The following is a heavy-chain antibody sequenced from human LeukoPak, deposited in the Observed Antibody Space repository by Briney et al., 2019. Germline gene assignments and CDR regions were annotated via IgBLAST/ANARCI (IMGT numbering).Heavy chain of an antibody. Sequence: ATVKVSCKASGYTFTSYDINWVRQATGQGLEWMGWMNPNSGNTGYAQKFQGRVTMTRNTSISTAYMELSSLRSEDTAVYYCATELGPVVVVPANWGQGTLVTVSS. CDR3: ATELGPVVVVPAN. CDR2: MNPNSGNT. D-gene: IGHD2-2*01. V-gene: IGHV1-8*01. CDR1: GYTFTSYD. J-gene: IGHJ4*02.